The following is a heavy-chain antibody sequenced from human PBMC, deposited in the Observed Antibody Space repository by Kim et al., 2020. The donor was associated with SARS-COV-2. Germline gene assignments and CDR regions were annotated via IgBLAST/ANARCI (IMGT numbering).Heavy chain of an antibody. CDR1: GYTFTGYY. Sequence: ASVKVSCKASGYTFTGYYMHWVRQAPGQGLEWMGWINPNSGGTNYAQKFQGRVTMTRDTSISTAYMELSRLRSDDTAVYYCATGRVGIAARPRGAWFDPWGQGTLVTVSS. D-gene: IGHD6-6*01. CDR3: ATGRVGIAARPRGAWFDP. CDR2: INPNSGGT. J-gene: IGHJ5*02. V-gene: IGHV1-2*02.